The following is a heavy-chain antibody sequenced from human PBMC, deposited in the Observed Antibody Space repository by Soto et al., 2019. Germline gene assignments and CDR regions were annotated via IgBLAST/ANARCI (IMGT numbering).Heavy chain of an antibody. V-gene: IGHV3-23*01. D-gene: IGHD3-22*01. CDR2: ISGSGGST. CDR1: GFTFSSYA. J-gene: IGHJ6*02. Sequence: GGSLRLSCAASGFTFSSYAMSWVRQAPGKGLEGVSAISGSGGSTYYADSVKGRFTISRDNSKNTLYLQMNSLRAEDTAVYYCANHSYYYYDSSGYDYYYGMDVWGPGPTVTVYS. CDR3: ANHSYYYYDSSGYDYYYGMDV.